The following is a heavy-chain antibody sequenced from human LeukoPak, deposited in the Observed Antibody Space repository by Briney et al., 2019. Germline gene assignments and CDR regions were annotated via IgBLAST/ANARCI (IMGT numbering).Heavy chain of an antibody. Sequence: GGSLRLSCAASGFTFSSYSMNWVRQAPGKGLEWVSSISTGSRNVYYADSVKGRFTISRDNAKNSLYLQMNSLRVEDTAGFYCARDSRTVTTHWSFDLWGRGTLVTVSS. CDR3: ARDSRTVTTHWSFDL. CDR1: GFTFSSYS. D-gene: IGHD4-17*01. J-gene: IGHJ2*01. V-gene: IGHV3-21*01. CDR2: ISTGSRNV.